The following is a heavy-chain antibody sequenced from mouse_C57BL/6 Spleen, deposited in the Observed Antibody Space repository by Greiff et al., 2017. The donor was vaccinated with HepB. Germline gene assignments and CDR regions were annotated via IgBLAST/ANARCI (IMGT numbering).Heavy chain of an antibody. D-gene: IGHD2-4*01. Sequence: EVKLQESGPGLVKPSQSLSLTCSVPGYSITSGYYWNWIRQFPGNKLEWMGYISYDGSNNYNPSLKNRISITRDTSKNQFFLELNSVTTEDTATYYCARGDYDEGAFAYWGQGTLVTVSA. J-gene: IGHJ3*01. CDR1: GYSITSGYY. CDR3: ARGDYDEGAFAY. CDR2: ISYDGSN. V-gene: IGHV3-6*01.